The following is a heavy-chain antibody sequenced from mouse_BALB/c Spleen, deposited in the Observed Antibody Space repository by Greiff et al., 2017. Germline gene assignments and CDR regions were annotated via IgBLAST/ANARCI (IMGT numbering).Heavy chain of an antibody. J-gene: IGHJ4*01. CDR3: ATTARGPYAMDY. Sequence: EVQLQQSGPELVKPGASVKISCKASGYTFTDYNMHWVKQSHGKSLEWIGYIYPYNGGTGYNQKFKSKATLTVDNSSSTAYMELRSLTSEDSAVYYCATTARGPYAMDYWGQGTSVTVSS. V-gene: IGHV1S29*02. CDR2: IYPYNGGT. CDR1: GYTFTDYN. D-gene: IGHD1-2*01.